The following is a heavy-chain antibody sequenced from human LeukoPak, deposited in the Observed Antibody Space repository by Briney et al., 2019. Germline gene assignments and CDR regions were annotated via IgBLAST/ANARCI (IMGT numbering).Heavy chain of an antibody. D-gene: IGHD3-22*01. CDR2: MSFDGIYE. CDR3: ARDLGGNDGSGYWENYYYAMDV. V-gene: IGHV3-30*04. Sequence: PGRSLRLSCAASGFTFSAYAMHWVRQVPGKELEWVTVMSFDGIYEFYVDSVKGRFSISRDNSKNTLYLQMNSLRAEDTAVYYCARDLGGNDGSGYWENYYYAMDVWGQGTTVTVS. J-gene: IGHJ6*02. CDR1: GFTFSAYA.